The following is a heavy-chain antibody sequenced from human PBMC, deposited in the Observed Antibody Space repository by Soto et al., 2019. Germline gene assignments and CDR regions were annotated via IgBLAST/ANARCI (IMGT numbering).Heavy chain of an antibody. D-gene: IGHD2-2*01. CDR1: GGTFSSYT. J-gene: IGHJ6*03. V-gene: IGHV1-69*08. CDR2: IIPILGIA. Sequence: QVQLVQSGAEVKKPGSSVKVSCKASGGTFSSYTISWVRQAPGQGLEWMGRIIPILGIANYAQKFQGRVTMTADKSTSTADMELSSLRSEDTAVYYCARDGDVVVPAAMYYYYYMDVWGKGTTVTVSS. CDR3: ARDGDVVVPAAMYYYYYMDV.